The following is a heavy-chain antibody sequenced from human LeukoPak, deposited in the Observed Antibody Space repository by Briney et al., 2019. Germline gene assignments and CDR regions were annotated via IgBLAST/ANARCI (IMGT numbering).Heavy chain of an antibody. CDR2: INHNGNVN. CDR3: ARGGGLDV. V-gene: IGHV3-7*04. J-gene: IGHJ6*02. CDR1: GFTFSSYW. Sequence: GGSLRLSCAASGFTFSSYWRNWPRQAPGNGREWVASINHNGNVNYYVDSVEGRFTISRDNAKNSLYLQMSNLRAEDTAVYFCARGGGLDVWGQGATVTVSS.